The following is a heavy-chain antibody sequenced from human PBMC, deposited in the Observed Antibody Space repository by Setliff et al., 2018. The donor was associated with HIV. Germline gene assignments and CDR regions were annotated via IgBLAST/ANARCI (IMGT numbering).Heavy chain of an antibody. D-gene: IGHD3-3*01. CDR2: IYYSGET. J-gene: IGHJ4*02. CDR3: ARGVRNFWSGNSPFDY. V-gene: IGHV4-59*12. CDR1: GGSINNYF. Sequence: SETLSLTCTVSGGSINNYFWSWIRQSPGRGLEWIGYIYYSGETNYNPSLKSRVTFSVDTSKNQFSLKLSSVTAADTAVYYCARGVRNFWSGNSPFDYWGQGTLVTVSS.